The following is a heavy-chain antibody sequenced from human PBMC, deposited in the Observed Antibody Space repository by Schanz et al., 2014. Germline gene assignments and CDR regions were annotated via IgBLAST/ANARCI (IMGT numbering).Heavy chain of an antibody. Sequence: EAHLVESGGGLVKPGGSLTLSCAASGFTFSAYAMTWVRQIPGKGLEWVSAISGSGGSTYYADSVKGRFTISRDNAKNTLYLQMNTLRAEDTAVYYCARKMKLGVYGGKGHDSLDIWGQGTMVTVSS. CDR2: ISGSGGST. CDR3: ARKMKLGVYGGKGHDSLDI. D-gene: IGHD4-17*01. J-gene: IGHJ3*02. CDR1: GFTFSAYA. V-gene: IGHV3-23*04.